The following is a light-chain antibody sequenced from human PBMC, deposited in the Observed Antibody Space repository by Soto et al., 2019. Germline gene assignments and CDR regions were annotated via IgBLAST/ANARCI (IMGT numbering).Light chain of an antibody. CDR2: GAS. J-gene: IGKJ2*01. V-gene: IGKV3-20*01. CDR3: QQYGSSPPYT. Sequence: EIVLTQSPGTLSLSPGERATLSCRASQSVGSSYLAWYQQKPGQAPRLLIYGASSMATGIPDRFSGSGSGTDFTLTISRLEPEDFVVYYCQQYGSSPPYTFGQGTKLEIK. CDR1: QSVGSSY.